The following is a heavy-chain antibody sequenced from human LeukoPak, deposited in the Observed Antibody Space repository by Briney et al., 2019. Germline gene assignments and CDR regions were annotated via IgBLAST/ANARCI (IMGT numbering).Heavy chain of an antibody. D-gene: IGHD3-16*01. CDR2: IKQDGSEK. Sequence: GGSLRLSCAAFGGSGFTFSTYWMSWVRQAPGKGLEWVADIKQDGSEKYYVDSVKGRFTISRDNAQNSLYLQMNSLRAEDTAVYYCAKHWSRGRDYWGQGTLVTVSS. CDR1: GFTFSTYW. J-gene: IGHJ4*02. V-gene: IGHV3-7*01. CDR3: AKHWSRGRDY.